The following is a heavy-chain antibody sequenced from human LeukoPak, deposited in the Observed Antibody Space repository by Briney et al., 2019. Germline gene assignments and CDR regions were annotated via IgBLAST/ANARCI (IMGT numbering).Heavy chain of an antibody. J-gene: IGHJ2*01. V-gene: IGHV1-2*06. CDR3: ARDHDVYWYFDL. CDR1: GYTFTGYY. D-gene: IGHD1-1*01. Sequence: ASVKVSCKTSGYTFTGYYIHWVRQAPGQGLEWMGRINPNSGDTNYAQKFQGRVTVTRITSITTAYMELSSLRSDDTAVYYCARDHDVYWYFDLWGRGTLVTVSS. CDR2: INPNSGDT.